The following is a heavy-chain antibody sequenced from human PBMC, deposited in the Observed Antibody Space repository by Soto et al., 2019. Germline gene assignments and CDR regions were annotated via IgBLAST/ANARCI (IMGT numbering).Heavy chain of an antibody. CDR2: IYNSGST. V-gene: IGHV4-30-2*01. Sequence: PSETLSLTCAVSGGSISGGYYYWSWIRQPPGKGREWIGSIYNSGSTYDNSSLKCRVTSSVDRSKNHFFLNLTSVSPAVTAVYYCATSLYFFQIWGQGTTVTVSS. CDR1: GGSISGGYYY. J-gene: IGHJ6*02. D-gene: IGHD3-3*01. CDR3: ATSLYFFQI.